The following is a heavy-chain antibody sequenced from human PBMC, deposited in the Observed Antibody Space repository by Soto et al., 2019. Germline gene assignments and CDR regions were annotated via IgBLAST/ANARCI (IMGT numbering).Heavy chain of an antibody. V-gene: IGHV3-23*01. CDR3: AKFSATSVYDISSAPDY. CDR1: GLTFSNYA. J-gene: IGHJ4*02. D-gene: IGHD6-6*01. CDR2: VSGSGGST. Sequence: PGGSLRLSCAASGLTFSNYAMTWVRQAPGKGLEWVSAVSGSGGSTFYADSVKGRFAISGDNSKKTLYLQMNSLRAEDTAVYYCAKFSATSVYDISSAPDYWGQGTLVTVSS.